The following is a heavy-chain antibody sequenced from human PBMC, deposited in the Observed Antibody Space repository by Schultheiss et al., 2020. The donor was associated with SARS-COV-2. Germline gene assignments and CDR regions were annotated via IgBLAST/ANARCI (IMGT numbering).Heavy chain of an antibody. Sequence: ASVKVSCKASGYTFTSYYMHWVRQAPGQGLEWMGWISAYNGNTNYAQKLLGRVTMTTDTSTSTAYMELRSLRSDDTAVYYCARGDDYGFYYFDYWGQGTLVTVSS. CDR3: ARGDDYGFYYFDY. CDR1: GYTFTSYY. CDR2: ISAYNGNT. D-gene: IGHD4-17*01. V-gene: IGHV1-18*04. J-gene: IGHJ4*02.